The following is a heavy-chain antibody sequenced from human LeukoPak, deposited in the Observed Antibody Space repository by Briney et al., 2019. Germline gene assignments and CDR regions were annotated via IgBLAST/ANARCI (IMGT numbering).Heavy chain of an antibody. V-gene: IGHV3-23*01. CDR1: GFTFSSYA. D-gene: IGHD3-10*01. Sequence: GGSLRLSCAASGFTFSSYAMSWVRQAPGKGLEWVSAISGSGGSTYYADSVKGRFTIPRDNSKNTLYLQMNSLRAEDTAVYYCAKYYYGSGSYYNTLDYWGQGTLVTVSS. CDR2: ISGSGGST. CDR3: AKYYYGSGSYYNTLDY. J-gene: IGHJ4*02.